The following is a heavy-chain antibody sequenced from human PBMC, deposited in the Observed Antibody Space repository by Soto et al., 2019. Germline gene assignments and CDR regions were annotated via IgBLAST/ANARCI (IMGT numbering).Heavy chain of an antibody. CDR1: GFTFSSNG. CDR3: AKDLPV. V-gene: IGHV3-30*18. CDR2: ISYDESNK. Sequence: QVQLVESGGGVVQPGRSLRLSCAASGFTFSSNGMYWVRQAPGKGLEWVAVISYDESNKYYADSVKGRFTISRDNSKNTLYLQMNSLRAEDTAVYYCAKDLPVWGQGTTVTVSS. J-gene: IGHJ6*02.